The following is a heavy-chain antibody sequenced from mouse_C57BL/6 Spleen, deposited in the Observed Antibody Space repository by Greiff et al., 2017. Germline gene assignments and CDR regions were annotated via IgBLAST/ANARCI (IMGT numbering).Heavy chain of an antibody. CDR1: GYTFTSYW. Sequence: QVQLQQPGAELVKPGASVKVSCKASGYTFTSYWMHWVKQRPGQGLEWIGRIHPSDSDTNYNQKFKGKDTLTVDKSSSTAYMQLSSLTSEDSAVYYCQRTTVVDAWLAYWGQGTLVTVSA. D-gene: IGHD1-1*01. CDR3: QRTTVVDAWLAY. CDR2: IHPSDSDT. V-gene: IGHV1-74*01. J-gene: IGHJ3*01.